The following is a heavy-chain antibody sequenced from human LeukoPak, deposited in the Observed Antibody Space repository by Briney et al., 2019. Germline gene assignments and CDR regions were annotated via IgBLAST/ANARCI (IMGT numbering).Heavy chain of an antibody. V-gene: IGHV1-2*02. CDR2: INPNSGGT. Sequence: ASVKVSCKASGYTFTGYYMHWVRQAPGQGLEWMGWINPNSGGTNYAQKFQGRVTMTRDTSISTAYMELSRLRSDDTAVHYCARDAWWAGYNYSPFDYWGQGTLVTVSS. D-gene: IGHD5-24*01. J-gene: IGHJ4*02. CDR3: ARDAWWAGYNYSPFDY. CDR1: GYTFTGYY.